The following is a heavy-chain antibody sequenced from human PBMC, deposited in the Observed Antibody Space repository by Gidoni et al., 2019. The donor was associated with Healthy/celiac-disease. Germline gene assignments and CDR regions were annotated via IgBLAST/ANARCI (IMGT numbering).Heavy chain of an antibody. J-gene: IGHJ3*02. CDR1: GSTFSSYD. V-gene: IGHV3-13*05. CDR3: ARAGRGHKGAFDI. CDR2: IGTAGDP. Sequence: EVQLVESGGGLVQPGGSRRLSCADSGSTFSSYDMHLVRQATGKGLDLVSAIGTAGDPYYPGSVKGRFTISRENAKNSLYLQMNSLRAGDTAVYYCARAGRGHKGAFDIWGQGTMVTVSS.